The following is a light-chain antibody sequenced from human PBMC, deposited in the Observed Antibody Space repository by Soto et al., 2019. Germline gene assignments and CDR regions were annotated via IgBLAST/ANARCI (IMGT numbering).Light chain of an antibody. CDR3: QQSYTIPIA. Sequence: DIQMTQSPSSLSASVGDRVAITCRASQSIDNYLNWYHQKPGKAPKLLIYDASNLQSGAPSRFSGSGSATEFTLTISSLLPEDFATYYCQQSYTIPIAFGQGTRVDIK. CDR2: DAS. J-gene: IGKJ5*01. CDR1: QSIDNY. V-gene: IGKV1-39*01.